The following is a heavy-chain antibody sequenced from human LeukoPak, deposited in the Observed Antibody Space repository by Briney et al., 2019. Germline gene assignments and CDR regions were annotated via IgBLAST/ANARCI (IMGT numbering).Heavy chain of an antibody. D-gene: IGHD5/OR15-5a*01. CDR1: VDSISPSY. CDR3: ARALREKGSGGIWGVIVSEWFDS. Sequence: SESLSLTCSFSVDSISPSYWTWVRQPPGKGLEWIGCIDNSGTSNYNPSLKSRVSMSVDTSKNQLSLNLGSVTAADTAVYYCARALREKGSGGIWGVIVSEWFDSWDPGNLVTVSS. CDR2: IDNSGTS. V-gene: IGHV4-59*01. J-gene: IGHJ5*01.